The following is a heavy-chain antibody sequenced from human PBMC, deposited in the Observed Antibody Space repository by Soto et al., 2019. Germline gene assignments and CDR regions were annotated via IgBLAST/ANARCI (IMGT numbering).Heavy chain of an antibody. D-gene: IGHD2-15*01. CDR3: AGLPGYCSGGSCYSDNWFDP. V-gene: IGHV1-69*01. CDR1: GGTFSSYA. CDR2: IIPIFGTA. J-gene: IGHJ5*02. Sequence: QVQLVQSGAEVKKPGSSVKVSCKASGGTFSSYAISWVRQAPGQGLEWMGGIIPIFGTANYAQKFQGRVTITADESTGTAYMVLGSLRSEDTAVYYWAGLPGYCSGGSCYSDNWFDPWGQGTLVTVSS.